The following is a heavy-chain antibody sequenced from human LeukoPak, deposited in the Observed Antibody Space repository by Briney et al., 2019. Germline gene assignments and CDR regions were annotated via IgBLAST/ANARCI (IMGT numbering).Heavy chain of an antibody. D-gene: IGHD5-18*01. J-gene: IGHJ4*02. CDR2: ISAYNGNT. CDR1: GYTFTSYG. Sequence: VASVKVSFKASGYTFTSYGISWVGPAPGQGREGMGWISAYNGNTNYAQKLQGRGTITTDTSTSTAYMELRSLRSDDTAVYYCARVGYSYGSSFDYWGQGTLVTVSA. CDR3: ARVGYSYGSSFDY. V-gene: IGHV1-18*01.